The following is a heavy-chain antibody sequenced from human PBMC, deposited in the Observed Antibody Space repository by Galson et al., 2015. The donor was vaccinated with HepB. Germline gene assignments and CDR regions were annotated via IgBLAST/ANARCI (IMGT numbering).Heavy chain of an antibody. Sequence: KVSCKGSGYRFSSHWLGWVRQPPEKGLEWMGVIYPGDSDVRYSPSFQGHVTISADESTNTAFLQWSSLKASDTAMYYCTRRDPLTGYYSIWGQGTLVTVSS. CDR2: IYPGDSDV. V-gene: IGHV5-51*01. J-gene: IGHJ4*02. CDR1: GYRFSSHW. D-gene: IGHD3-9*01. CDR3: TRRDPLTGYYSI.